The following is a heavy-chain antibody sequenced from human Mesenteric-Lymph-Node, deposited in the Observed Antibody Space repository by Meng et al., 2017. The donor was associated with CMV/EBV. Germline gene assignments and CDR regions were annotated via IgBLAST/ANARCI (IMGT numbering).Heavy chain of an antibody. J-gene: IGHJ6*02. D-gene: IGHD1-1*01. CDR1: GGSINSSDW. CDR3: ARIRLEPGGLGNYNHGMDV. Sequence: SETLSLTCAVSGGSINSSDWWSGVRQPPGKGVEWIGEVYHSGRMNYNPSLTRRVTISVDKSKNHLSLKLSSVTDADTAVYYCARIRLEPGGLGNYNHGMDVWGQGTTVTVSS. V-gene: IGHV4-4*02. CDR2: VYHSGRM.